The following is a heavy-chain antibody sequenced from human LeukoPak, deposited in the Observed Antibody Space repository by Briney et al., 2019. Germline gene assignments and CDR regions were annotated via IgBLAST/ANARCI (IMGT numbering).Heavy chain of an antibody. CDR2: VSSHNGIT. Sequence: ASVKVSCKASGYSFTNYGISWVRQAPGQGLEWMGWVSSHNGITNFAQKLQDRVTMTTDTSTTTAYMELRSLTSGDTAVYYCARYSIVAAVDDAFDVWGQGTLVTVSS. CDR3: ARYSIVAAVDDAFDV. D-gene: IGHD6-13*01. CDR1: GYSFTNYG. J-gene: IGHJ3*01. V-gene: IGHV1-18*01.